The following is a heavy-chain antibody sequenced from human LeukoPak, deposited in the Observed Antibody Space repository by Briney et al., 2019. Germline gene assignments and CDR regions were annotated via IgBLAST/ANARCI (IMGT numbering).Heavy chain of an antibody. Sequence: PGGSLRLACGASGFTFSTYGLNWLRQAPGKGLEWVSYISSSGSTTYYADSVKGRFTISRDNAKNSLYLQMNSLRAEDTAVYYCARGLVGGSGTAFDVWGQGITVTVSS. CDR3: ARGLVGGSGTAFDV. D-gene: IGHD3-10*01. CDR2: ISSSGSTT. J-gene: IGHJ3*01. V-gene: IGHV3-48*03. CDR1: GFTFSTYG.